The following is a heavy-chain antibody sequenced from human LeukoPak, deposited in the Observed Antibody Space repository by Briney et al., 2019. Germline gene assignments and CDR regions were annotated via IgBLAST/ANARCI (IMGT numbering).Heavy chain of an antibody. V-gene: IGHV4-59*11. CDR1: GDSINTHY. CDR3: ARDRRYYETNGSPLGWFDP. CDR2: IYYSGST. J-gene: IGHJ5*02. Sequence: SETLSLTCTVSGDSINTHYWSRIRQPPGKGLEWIGYIYYSGSTNYNPSLKSRVSISVDTSKNQFSLQLTSVTAADTAVYYCARDRRYYETNGSPLGWFDPWGQGTLVTVSS. D-gene: IGHD3-22*01.